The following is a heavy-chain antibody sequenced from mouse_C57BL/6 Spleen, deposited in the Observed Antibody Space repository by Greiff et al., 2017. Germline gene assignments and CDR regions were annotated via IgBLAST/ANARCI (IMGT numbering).Heavy chain of an antibody. CDR2: ISYDGSN. J-gene: IGHJ4*01. D-gene: IGHD2-4*01. CDR1: GYSITSGYY. Sequence: EVQLVESGPGLVKPSQSLSLTCSVTGYSITSGYYWNWIRQFPGNKLEWMGYISYDGSNNYNPSLKNRISITRDTSKNQFFLKLNSVTTEDTATYYCARDYDYSYAMDYWGQGTSVTVSS. CDR3: ARDYDYSYAMDY. V-gene: IGHV3-6*01.